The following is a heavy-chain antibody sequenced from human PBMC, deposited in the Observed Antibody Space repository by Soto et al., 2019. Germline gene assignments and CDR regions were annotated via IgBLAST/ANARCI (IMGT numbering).Heavy chain of an antibody. V-gene: IGHV4-31*03. Sequence: QVQLQESGPGLVKPSQTLSLTCTVSGGSISSGGYYWSWIRQHPGKGLEWIGYIYYSGSTYYNPYLKSRVTISVDTSKNQFSLKLSSVTAADTAVYYCARDRGLWFGESEAMDVWGQGTTVTVSS. CDR1: GGSISSGGYY. CDR3: ARDRGLWFGESEAMDV. CDR2: IYYSGST. J-gene: IGHJ6*02. D-gene: IGHD3-10*01.